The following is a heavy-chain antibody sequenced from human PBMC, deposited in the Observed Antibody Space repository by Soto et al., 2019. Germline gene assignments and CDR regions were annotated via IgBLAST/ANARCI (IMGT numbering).Heavy chain of an antibody. V-gene: IGHV1-8*01. D-gene: IGHD6-19*01. CDR1: GYTFTSYD. Sequence: RASVKVSCKASGYTFTSYDIDWLRQATGQGLEWMGWMNPNSGNTGYAQKFQGRVTMTRNTSISTAYMELSSLRSEDTAVYYCAREYSSGFSFFDYWGQGTLVTVSS. J-gene: IGHJ4*02. CDR3: AREYSSGFSFFDY. CDR2: MNPNSGNT.